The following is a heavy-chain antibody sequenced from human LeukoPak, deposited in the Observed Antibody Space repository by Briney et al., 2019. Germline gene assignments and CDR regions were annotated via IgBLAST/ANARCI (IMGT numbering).Heavy chain of an antibody. CDR3: AKSSAYYYYYGMDV. V-gene: IGHV3-23*01. J-gene: IGHJ6*02. CDR2: ISGSGGST. CDR1: GFTFSSYA. Sequence: GGSLRLSCAASGFTFSSYAMSWVRQAPGKGLEWVSSISGSGGSTYYADSVKGRFTISRDNSKNTLYLQMNSLRAEDTALYYCAKSSAYYYYYGMDVWGQGTTVTVSS.